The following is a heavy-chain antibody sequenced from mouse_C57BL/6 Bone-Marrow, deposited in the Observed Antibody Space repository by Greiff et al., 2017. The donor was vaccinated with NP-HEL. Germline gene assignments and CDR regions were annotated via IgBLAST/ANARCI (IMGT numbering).Heavy chain of an antibody. V-gene: IGHV7-3*01. CDR2: IRNKANGYTT. CDR3: ARYYYGSSHFDY. D-gene: IGHD1-1*01. Sequence: DVKLVESGGGLVQPGGSLSLSCAASGFTFTDYYMSWVRQPPGKALEWLGFIRNKANGYTTEYSASVKGRFTISRDNSQSILYLQMNALRAEDSATYYCARYYYGSSHFDYWGQGTTLTVSS. CDR1: GFTFTDYY. J-gene: IGHJ2*01.